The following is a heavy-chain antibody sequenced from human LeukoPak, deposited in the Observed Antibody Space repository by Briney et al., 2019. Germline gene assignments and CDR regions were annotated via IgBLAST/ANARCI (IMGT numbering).Heavy chain of an antibody. V-gene: IGHV3-7*01. CDR3: ARERNIAAAGTGY. CDR1: GFTFSSYW. Sequence: GGSLRLSCAASGFTFSSYWMSWVRQAPGKGLEWVANIKQDGSEKYYVDSVKGRFTISRDNAKNSLYLQMNSLRAEDTAVYYCARERNIAAAGTGYWGQGTLVTVSS. CDR2: IKQDGSEK. D-gene: IGHD6-13*01. J-gene: IGHJ4*02.